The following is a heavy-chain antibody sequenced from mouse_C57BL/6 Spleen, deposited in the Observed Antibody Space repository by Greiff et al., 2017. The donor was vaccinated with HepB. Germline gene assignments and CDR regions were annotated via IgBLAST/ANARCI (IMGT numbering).Heavy chain of an antibody. D-gene: IGHD2-13*01. V-gene: IGHV5-17*01. J-gene: IGHJ1*03. CDR2: ISSGSSTI. CDR1: GFTFSDYG. CDR3: GMRGTVTSYFDF. Sequence: EVMLVESGGGLVKPGGSLKLSCAASGFTFSDYGMHWVRQAPEKGLEWVAYISSGSSTIHYADTVKGRFTISRDNAKNTLFLQMTSLRSEDTAMYYWGMRGTVTSYFDFWGTGTTVTVSS.